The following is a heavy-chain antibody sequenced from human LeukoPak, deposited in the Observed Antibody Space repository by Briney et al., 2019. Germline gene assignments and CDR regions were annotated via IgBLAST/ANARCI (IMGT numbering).Heavy chain of an antibody. CDR2: IYHGGTT. CDR3: ATYFYGGDYASYYFDY. Sequence: AETLSLTCAVSGVSITSSHWWSWGRQPPGRGLWWTGEIYHGGTTNYNPSVKSRVTMSVDESKNQFSLKLSSVTAADTAVYYCATYFYGGDYASYYFDYWGQGTLVTVSS. D-gene: IGHD4-23*01. V-gene: IGHV4-4*02. J-gene: IGHJ4*02. CDR1: GVSITSSHW.